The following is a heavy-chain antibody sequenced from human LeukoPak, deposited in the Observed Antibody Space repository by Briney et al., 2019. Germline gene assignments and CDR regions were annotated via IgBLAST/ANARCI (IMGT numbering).Heavy chain of an antibody. CDR3: ARQEDCSGGSCEDY. J-gene: IGHJ4*02. CDR2: ISAYNGNT. V-gene: IGHV1-18*01. CDR1: GYTFTSYG. D-gene: IGHD2-15*01. Sequence: ASVKISCKASGYTFTSYGIRWVRQAPGQGLEWMGWISAYNGNTNYAQKLQGRVTMTTDTSTSTAYMELRSLRSDDTAVYYCARQEDCSGGSCEDYWGQGTLVTVSS.